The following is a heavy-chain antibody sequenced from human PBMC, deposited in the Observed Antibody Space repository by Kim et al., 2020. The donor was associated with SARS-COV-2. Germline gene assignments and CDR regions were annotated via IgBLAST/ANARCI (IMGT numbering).Heavy chain of an antibody. CDR3: AIEEGSGYSSGWTYYYYGMDV. CDR2: ISYDGSNK. Sequence: GGSLRLSCAASGFTFSSYGMHWVRQAPGKGLEWVGVISYDGSNKYYADAVKGRFTISRDNSKNTLYLQMNSLSAEDTAVYYCAIEEGSGYSSGWTYYYYGMDVWRQGTTVTVSS. CDR1: GFTFSSYG. J-gene: IGHJ6*02. D-gene: IGHD6-19*01. V-gene: IGHV3-30*03.